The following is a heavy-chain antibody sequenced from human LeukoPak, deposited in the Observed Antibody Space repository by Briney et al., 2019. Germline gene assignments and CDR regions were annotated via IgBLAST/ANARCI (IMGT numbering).Heavy chain of an antibody. CDR3: ARDLGGHYDSSGYPGDY. Sequence: PGGSLRLSCVTAGLTFSNYWMRWFRQAPGKGLEWVANIKQDGGENNYVDSVKGRFTIPRDNPKNSLYLQMSSLRAGDSAFYYCARDLGGHYDSSGYPGDYWGQGTLVTVSS. CDR2: IKQDGGEN. J-gene: IGHJ4*02. CDR1: GLTFSNYW. V-gene: IGHV3-7*01. D-gene: IGHD3-22*01.